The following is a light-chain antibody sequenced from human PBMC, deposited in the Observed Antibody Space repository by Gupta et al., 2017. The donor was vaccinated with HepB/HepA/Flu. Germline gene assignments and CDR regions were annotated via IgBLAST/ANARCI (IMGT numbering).Light chain of an antibody. CDR2: GSS. J-gene: IGKJ3*01. CDR1: QRVSSSY. CDR3: QQYGSSSFT. V-gene: IGKV3-20*01. Sequence: DIVLTQSPGTLSLSPGERATLSCRARQRVSSSYLAWYQQKPGQAPRLRIDGSSSRASGIPDRFRGSGCGTDFTLTNSRLEPGDFSVCYCQQYGSSSFTFGPGTKVEVK.